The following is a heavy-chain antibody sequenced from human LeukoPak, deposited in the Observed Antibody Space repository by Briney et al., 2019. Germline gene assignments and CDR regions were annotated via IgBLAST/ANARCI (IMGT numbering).Heavy chain of an antibody. CDR1: GYTFTGYY. D-gene: IGHD1-7*01. CDR2: INPNSGGT. Sequence: ASVKVSCKASGYTFTGYYMHWVRQAPGQGLEWMGWINPNSGGTNYAQKFQGRVTMTRDTSISTAYMELSRLRSDDTAVYYCARRRYNWNYVGYFDYWGQGTLVTVSS. CDR3: ARRRYNWNYVGYFDY. V-gene: IGHV1-2*02. J-gene: IGHJ4*02.